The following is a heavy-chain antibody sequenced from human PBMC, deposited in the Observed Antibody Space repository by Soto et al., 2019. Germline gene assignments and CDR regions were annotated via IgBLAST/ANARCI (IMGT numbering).Heavy chain of an antibody. J-gene: IGHJ4*02. CDR1: GFTFSSYG. V-gene: IGHV3-30*18. CDR3: AKDPSANGYFDY. Sequence: GGSVRLSCAASGFTFSSYGMHWVRQAPGKGLEGVAVISYYGSNKYYADAVKGRFAISRDNSKNTLYLQMNSLRAEDTAVYYCAKDPSANGYFDYWGQGTLVTVSS. CDR2: ISYYGSNK. D-gene: IGHD2-8*01.